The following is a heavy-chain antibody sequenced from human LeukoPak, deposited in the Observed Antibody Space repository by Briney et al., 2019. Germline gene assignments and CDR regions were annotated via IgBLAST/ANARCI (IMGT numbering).Heavy chain of an antibody. Sequence: PGGSLRLSCAASGFTFRSYWMHWVRQAPGKGLVWVSHIHSDGSSTSYADSVQGRFTISRDNAKNTLYLQMNSLRAEDTAVYYCARHNYGYDYWGQGTLVTVSS. CDR1: GFTFRSYW. CDR2: IHSDGSST. J-gene: IGHJ4*02. V-gene: IGHV3-74*01. D-gene: IGHD3-10*01. CDR3: ARHNYGYDY.